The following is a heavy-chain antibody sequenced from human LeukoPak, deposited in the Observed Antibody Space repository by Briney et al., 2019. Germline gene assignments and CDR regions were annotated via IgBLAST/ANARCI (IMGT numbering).Heavy chain of an antibody. CDR3: ARDLNWETY. D-gene: IGHD7-27*01. CDR2: MKQDRSEK. V-gene: IGHV3-7*01. J-gene: IGHJ4*02. Sequence: PGGSLRLSCAASGFTFSNYWMSWVRQAPGKGLEWVANMKQDRSEKYYVDSVKGRFTISRDNAKNSLYLQMNSLRAEDTAVYYCARDLNWETYWGQGTLVSVSS. CDR1: GFTFSNYW.